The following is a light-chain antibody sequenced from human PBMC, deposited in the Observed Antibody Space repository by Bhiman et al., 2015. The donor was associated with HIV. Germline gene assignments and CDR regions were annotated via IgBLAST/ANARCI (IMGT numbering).Light chain of an antibody. V-gene: IGLV2-14*02. Sequence: QSALTQSASVSGSPGQSITISCTGTSSDIGTYNIVSWYQQHPGKAPKLMIYEVNKRPSGVSNRFSGSKSGNTASLTISGLQAEDEADYYCSSYTTSNTYVFGTGTKVTVL. CDR2: EVN. CDR1: SSDIGTYNI. J-gene: IGLJ1*01. CDR3: SSYTTSNTYV.